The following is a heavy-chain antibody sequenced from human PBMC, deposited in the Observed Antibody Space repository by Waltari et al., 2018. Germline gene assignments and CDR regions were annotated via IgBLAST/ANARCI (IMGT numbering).Heavy chain of an antibody. Sequence: EVQLLESGGGLVQPGGSLRLSCVASGFTFNNYAMSWVRQAPGKGLEWVSGISGIVVMTYYADAVKGRFTISRDNSKNMLYLQMNSLRAEDTAVYYCGRDVYGDSVGGGGGAFDIWGQGTMVTVSS. D-gene: IGHD4-17*01. V-gene: IGHV3-23*01. CDR2: ISGIVVMT. CDR3: GRDVYGDSVGGGGGAFDI. CDR1: GFTFNNYA. J-gene: IGHJ3*02.